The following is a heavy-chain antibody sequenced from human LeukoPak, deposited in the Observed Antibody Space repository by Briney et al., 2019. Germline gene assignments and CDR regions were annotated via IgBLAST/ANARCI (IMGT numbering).Heavy chain of an antibody. CDR2: INSDGSST. J-gene: IGHJ6*03. Sequence: GGSLRLSCAASGFTFSSYWMHWVCQAPGKGLVWVSRINSDGSSTSYADSVKGRFTISRDNAKNTLYLQMNSLRAEDTAVYYCARDGVTGTTGYYYYYMDVWGKGTTVTVSS. CDR1: GFTFSSYW. CDR3: ARDGVTGTTGYYYYYMDV. D-gene: IGHD1-20*01. V-gene: IGHV3-74*01.